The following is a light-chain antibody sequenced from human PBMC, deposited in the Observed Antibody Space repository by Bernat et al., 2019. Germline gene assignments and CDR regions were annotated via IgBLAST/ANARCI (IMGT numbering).Light chain of an antibody. J-gene: IGLJ3*02. V-gene: IGLV2-8*01. CDR1: SSDVGGYNY. Sequence: QSALTQPPSASGSPGQSVTISCTGTSSDVGGYNYVFWYQQHPGKAPKLMIYEVTKRPSGVPDRFSGSKSGNTASLTVSGLQADDEADYYCSSYEGSNNVVFGGGTKLTVL. CDR2: EVT. CDR3: SSYEGSNNVV.